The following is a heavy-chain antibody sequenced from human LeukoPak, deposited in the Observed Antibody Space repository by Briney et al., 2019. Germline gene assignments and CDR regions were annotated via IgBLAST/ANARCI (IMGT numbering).Heavy chain of an antibody. CDR3: ARRRYSGSSQHFDY. CDR2: ISSISSYI. CDR1: GFTFSSYS. J-gene: IGHJ4*02. V-gene: IGHV3-21*01. D-gene: IGHD1-26*01. Sequence: GGSLRLSCAASGFTFSSYSMNWVRQAPGKGLEWVSSISSISSYIYYADAVKGRFTISRDNAKIPLYLQMNSLRAEDTAVYYCARRRYSGSSQHFDYWGQGTLVTVSS.